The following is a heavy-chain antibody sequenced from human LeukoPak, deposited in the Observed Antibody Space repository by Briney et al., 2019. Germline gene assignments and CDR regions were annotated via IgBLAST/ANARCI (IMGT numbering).Heavy chain of an antibody. CDR2: MNSDGSLT. CDR3: ARGVGPYH. J-gene: IGHJ4*02. V-gene: IGHV3-74*01. Sequence: GGSLRLSCAASGFTFNSNWMTWVRQAPGKGLVWVSRMNSDGSLTDYADSVKGRFIISRDNSKNTLYLQMNSLRAEDTAVYYCARGVGPYHWGQGTLVTVSS. D-gene: IGHD2-15*01. CDR1: GFTFNSNW.